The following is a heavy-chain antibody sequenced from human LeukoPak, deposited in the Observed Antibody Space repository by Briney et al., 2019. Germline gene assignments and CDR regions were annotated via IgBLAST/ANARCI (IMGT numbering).Heavy chain of an antibody. D-gene: IGHD6-19*01. J-gene: IGHJ4*02. V-gene: IGHV3-11*04. CDR1: GFTVSSNY. CDR3: ARDGGSAWFLDY. Sequence: GGSLRLSCAASGFTVSSNYMSWVRQAPGKGLEWVSYISSSGNTTYNADSVKGRFSITRDNAKNSLYLQMNSLRAEDTAVYYCARDGGSAWFLDYWGQGTLVTVSS. CDR2: ISSSGNTT.